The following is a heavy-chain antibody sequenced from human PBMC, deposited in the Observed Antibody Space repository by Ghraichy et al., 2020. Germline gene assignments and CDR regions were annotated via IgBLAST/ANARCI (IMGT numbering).Heavy chain of an antibody. Sequence: SETLSLTCTVSGGSISSSSYYWGWIRQPPGKGLEWIGSIYYSGSTYYNPSLKSRVTISVDTSKNQFSLKLSSVTAADTAVYYCAVGAPWNAFDIWGQGTMVTVSS. CDR2: IYYSGST. CDR1: GGSISSSSYY. D-gene: IGHD1-26*01. J-gene: IGHJ3*02. CDR3: AVGAPWNAFDI. V-gene: IGHV4-39*07.